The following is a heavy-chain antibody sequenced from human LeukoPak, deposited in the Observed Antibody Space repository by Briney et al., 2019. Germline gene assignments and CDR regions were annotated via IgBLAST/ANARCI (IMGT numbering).Heavy chain of an antibody. CDR1: GFTFSSCW. CDR3: ARVNSWYAGIDY. V-gene: IGHV3-7*04. Sequence: GGSLRLSCAASGFTFSSCWVTWVRQAPGKGLEWVANIKQDGSEKYYVDSVKGRFTISRDNAKNSLYLQMNSLRAEDTAVYYCARVNSWYAGIDYWGRGTLVTVSS. J-gene: IGHJ4*02. CDR2: IKQDGSEK. D-gene: IGHD2-2*01.